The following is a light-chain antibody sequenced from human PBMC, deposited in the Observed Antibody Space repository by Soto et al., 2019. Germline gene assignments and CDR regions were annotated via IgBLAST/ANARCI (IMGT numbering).Light chain of an antibody. CDR2: EVS. Sequence: QSALTQPRSVSGSPGQSVTISCTGTSNDVGGNNFVSWYQQHPGKAPKLLISEVSNRPSGVSSRFSGSKSGNTASLTISGVRPEDEADYYCCSYTDIALDVVFGGGTKLTVL. J-gene: IGLJ2*01. V-gene: IGLV2-11*01. CDR1: SNDVGGNNF. CDR3: CSYTDIALDVV.